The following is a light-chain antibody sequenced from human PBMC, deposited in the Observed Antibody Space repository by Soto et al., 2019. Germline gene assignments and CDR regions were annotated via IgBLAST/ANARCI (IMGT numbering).Light chain of an antibody. CDR2: EVS. CDR1: SSDVGAYNY. CDR3: SSYAGSYYV. V-gene: IGLV2-8*01. J-gene: IGLJ1*01. Sequence: QSALTQPPSASGSPGQSLTISCTGTSSDVGAYNYVSWYQQHPGTAPKAIIYEVSKRPSGVPDRFAGAQSGNTASLTVSGLQAEDEADYYCSSYAGSYYVFGTGTKLTVL.